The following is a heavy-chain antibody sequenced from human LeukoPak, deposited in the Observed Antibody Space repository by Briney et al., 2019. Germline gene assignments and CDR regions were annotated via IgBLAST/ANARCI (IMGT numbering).Heavy chain of an antibody. D-gene: IGHD6-19*01. CDR3: TKSRGSGWYEDY. J-gene: IGHJ4*02. Sequence: GGSLRLSCTSSGFPFGDYAMSWFRQAPGKGLEWVGFIRSKAYGGTLEYAASVKGRFTISRDDPKSIAYLQMNSLKTEDTAVYYCTKSRGSGWYEDYWGQGTLVTVSS. CDR1: GFPFGDYA. CDR2: IRSKAYGGTL. V-gene: IGHV3-49*03.